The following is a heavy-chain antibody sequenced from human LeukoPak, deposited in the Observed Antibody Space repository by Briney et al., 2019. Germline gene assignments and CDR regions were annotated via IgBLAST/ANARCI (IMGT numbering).Heavy chain of an antibody. CDR2: ISSSSSYI. CDR1: GFTFSSYS. CDR3: ARTKDSGSPAIDY. J-gene: IGHJ4*02. Sequence: PGGSLRLSCAASGFTFSSYSMNWVRQTPGKGLEWVSSISSSSSYIYYADSVKGRFTISRDNSKNTLYLQMNSLRAEDTAVYYCARTKDSGSPAIDYWGQGTLVTVSS. D-gene: IGHD3-10*01. V-gene: IGHV3-21*04.